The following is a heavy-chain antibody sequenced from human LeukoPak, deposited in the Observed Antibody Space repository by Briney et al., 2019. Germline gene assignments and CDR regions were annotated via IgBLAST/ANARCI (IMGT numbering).Heavy chain of an antibody. CDR1: GGSISSYY. D-gene: IGHD3-22*01. CDR3: ARGGYYDSSAPFDY. CDR2: IYTSGST. Sequence: ETLSLTCTVSGGSISSYYWSWIRQPAGEGLEWIGRIYTSGSTNYNPSLKSRVTMSVDTSKNQFSLKLSSVTAADTAVYYCARGGYYDSSAPFDYWGQGTLVTVSS. J-gene: IGHJ4*02. V-gene: IGHV4-4*07.